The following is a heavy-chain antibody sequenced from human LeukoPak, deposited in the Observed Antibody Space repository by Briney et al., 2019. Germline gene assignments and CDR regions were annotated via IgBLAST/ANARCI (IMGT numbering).Heavy chain of an antibody. D-gene: IGHD1-1*01. Sequence: PSETLSLTCTVSGGSVSGGSYRWTWIRQPPGKALEWIGYIYYTGSTNYNPSLKSRVTISIDTSKNQFSLKLNSVTAADTAVYYCARLGLFTTVTTDYWGQGTLVTVAS. CDR2: IYYTGST. CDR3: ARLGLFTTVTTDY. CDR1: GGSVSGGSYR. J-gene: IGHJ4*02. V-gene: IGHV4-61*01.